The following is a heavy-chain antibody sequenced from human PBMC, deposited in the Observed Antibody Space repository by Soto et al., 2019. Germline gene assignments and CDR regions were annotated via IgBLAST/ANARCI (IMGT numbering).Heavy chain of an antibody. CDR1: GFTFSSYA. Sequence: PVGSLRLSCAASGFTFSSYAMSWVRQAPGKGLEWVSSISSSSSYIYYADSVKGRFTISRDNAKNTLYLQMNSLRAEDTAVYYCAKVAAGDTGAADYGMDVWGQGTTVTVSS. V-gene: IGHV3-21*01. J-gene: IGHJ6*02. CDR3: AKVAAGDTGAADYGMDV. CDR2: ISSSSSYI. D-gene: IGHD6-13*01.